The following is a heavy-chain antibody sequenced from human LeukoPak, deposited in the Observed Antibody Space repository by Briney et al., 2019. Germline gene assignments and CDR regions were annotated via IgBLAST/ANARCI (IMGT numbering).Heavy chain of an antibody. CDR1: GVSISSGGYY. CDR3: ARGGCSSTSCYDAPFDY. Sequence: PSETLSLTCTVSGVSISSGGYYWSWIRQHPGKGLEWIGYIYYSGSTYYNPSLKSRVTISVDTSKNQFSLKLSSVTAADTAVYYCARGGCSSTSCYDAPFDYWGQGTLVTVSS. D-gene: IGHD2-2*01. CDR2: IYYSGST. V-gene: IGHV4-31*03. J-gene: IGHJ4*02.